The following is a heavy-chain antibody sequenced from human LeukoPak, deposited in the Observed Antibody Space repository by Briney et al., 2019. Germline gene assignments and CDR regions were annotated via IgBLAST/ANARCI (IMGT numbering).Heavy chain of an antibody. CDR1: GGSISSYY. D-gene: IGHD5-18*01. CDR3: ARSVLGYSYGLHTDY. V-gene: IGHV4-59*01. J-gene: IGHJ4*02. Sequence: SETLSLTCTVSGGSISSYYWSWIRQSPGEGLEWIGYIHYRGSTNYNPSLKSRVTISVDTSKNQFSLKLSSLTAADTAVYYCARSVLGYSYGLHTDYWGQGTLVTVSS. CDR2: IHYRGST.